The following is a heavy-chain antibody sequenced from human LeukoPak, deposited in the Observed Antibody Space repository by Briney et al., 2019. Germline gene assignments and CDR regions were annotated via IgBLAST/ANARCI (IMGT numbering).Heavy chain of an antibody. CDR3: ARGGHYYDSSGYYALDY. Sequence: GGSLRLSCAASGFTFSSYWMHWVRQVPGKGLVWVSRIASEGSSTSYADSVKGRFTISRDNSKNTLYLQMNSLRAEDTAVYYCARGGHYYDSSGYYALDYWGQGTLVTVSS. D-gene: IGHD3-22*01. CDR2: IASEGSST. CDR1: GFTFSSYW. J-gene: IGHJ4*02. V-gene: IGHV3-74*01.